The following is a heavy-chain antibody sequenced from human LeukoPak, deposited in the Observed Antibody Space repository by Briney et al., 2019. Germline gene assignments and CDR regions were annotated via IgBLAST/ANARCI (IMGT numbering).Heavy chain of an antibody. CDR3: ARAAYSGRYPPDY. CDR2: ISRSGDTI. Sequence: GGSLRLSCAASGFTFSTYSMNWVRQAPGKGLEWVSYISRSGDTIYYADSVKGRFTISRDNAKNSMYLQMNNLRVEDTAVYYCARAAYSGRYPPDYWGQGTLVTVSS. CDR1: GFTFSTYS. D-gene: IGHD1-26*01. J-gene: IGHJ4*02. V-gene: IGHV3-48*04.